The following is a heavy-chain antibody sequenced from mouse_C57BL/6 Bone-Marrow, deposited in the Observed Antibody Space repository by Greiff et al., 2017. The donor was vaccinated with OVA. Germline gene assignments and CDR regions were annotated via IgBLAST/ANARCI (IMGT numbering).Heavy chain of an antibody. Sequence: QVQLQQSGPELVKPGASVKISCKASGYAFSSSWMNWVKQRPGKGLEWIGRIYPGDGDTNYNGKFKGKATLTADKSSSTAYMQLSSLTSEDSAVYFCARNGYYVTWFAYWGQGTLVTVSA. CDR2: IYPGDGDT. D-gene: IGHD2-3*01. CDR3: ARNGYYVTWFAY. J-gene: IGHJ3*01. V-gene: IGHV1-82*01. CDR1: GYAFSSSW.